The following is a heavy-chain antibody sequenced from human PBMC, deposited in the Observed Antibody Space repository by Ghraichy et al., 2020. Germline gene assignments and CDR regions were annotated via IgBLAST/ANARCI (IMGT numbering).Heavy chain of an antibody. CDR3: AKHGAEGYYDSSDYSSY. CDR2: ISGSGAGT. CDR1: GFSFSSYA. D-gene: IGHD3-22*01. V-gene: IGHV3-23*01. Sequence: GGSLRLSCAASGFSFSSYAMSWVRQAPGKGLQWVSGISGSGAGTYYADSVKGRFTISRDNSKNTLSLQMNSLRAEDTAVYYCAKHGAEGYYDSSDYSSYWGQGTLITVSS. J-gene: IGHJ4*02.